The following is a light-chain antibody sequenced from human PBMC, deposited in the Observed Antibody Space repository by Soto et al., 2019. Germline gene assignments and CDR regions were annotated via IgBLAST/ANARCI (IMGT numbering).Light chain of an antibody. J-gene: IGLJ2*01. CDR3: QVWDNSTDHVV. Sequence: SYELTQPPSVSVAPGQTAGITCGGDNIGTKSGHWYQQRPGQAPVLVVYDDSDRPSRIPERFSGSNSGNTATLTISRVEAGDEADFYCQVWDNSTDHVVFGGGTQLTVL. CDR1: NIGTKS. V-gene: IGLV3-21*02. CDR2: DDS.